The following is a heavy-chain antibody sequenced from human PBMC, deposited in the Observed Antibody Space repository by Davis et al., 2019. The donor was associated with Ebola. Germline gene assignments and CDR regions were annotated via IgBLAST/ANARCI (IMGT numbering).Heavy chain of an antibody. J-gene: IGHJ3*02. D-gene: IGHD4-17*01. CDR1: GFTFSDYY. Sequence: GGSLRLSCAASGFTFSDYYMSWIRQAPGKGLEWVSYISSSSGYTNYADSVKGRFTISRDNAKNSLYLQMNSLRAEDTAVYYCARDTVTTAIDIWGQGTMVTVSS. CDR2: ISSSSGYT. CDR3: ARDTVTTAIDI. V-gene: IGHV3-11*06.